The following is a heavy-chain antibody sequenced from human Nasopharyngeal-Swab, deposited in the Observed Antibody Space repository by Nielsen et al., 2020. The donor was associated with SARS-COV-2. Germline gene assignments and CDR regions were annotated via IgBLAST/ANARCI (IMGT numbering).Heavy chain of an antibody. V-gene: IGHV4-34*01. CDR2: INHSGST. J-gene: IGHJ5*02. Sequence: GSLRLSCAVYGGSFSGYYWSWIRQPPGKGLEWIGEINHSGSTNYNPSLKSRVTISVDTSKNQFSLKLSSVTAADTAVYYCASGLRRYFDWLPDTSWFDPWGQGTLVTVSS. CDR1: GGSFSGYY. CDR3: ASGLRRYFDWLPDTSWFDP. D-gene: IGHD3-9*01.